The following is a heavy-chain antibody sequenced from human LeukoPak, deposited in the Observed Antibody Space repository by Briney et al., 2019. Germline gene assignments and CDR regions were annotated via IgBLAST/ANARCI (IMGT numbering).Heavy chain of an antibody. D-gene: IGHD1-26*01. J-gene: IGHJ4*02. Sequence: ASVKVSCKASGYTFTSHYIHWVRQAPGQGLEWMGWINPNSGGTNYVQNFQGRVTITRDTSISTAYMELSRLRSDDTAVYYCARRWELPFDYWGQGTLVTVSS. CDR2: INPNSGGT. V-gene: IGHV1-2*02. CDR1: GYTFTSHY. CDR3: ARRWELPFDY.